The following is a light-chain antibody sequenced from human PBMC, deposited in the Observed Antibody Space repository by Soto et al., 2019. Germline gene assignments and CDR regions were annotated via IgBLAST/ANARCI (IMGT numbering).Light chain of an antibody. Sequence: QSVLTQPPSVSGAPGQRVTIPCTGSSSNIGAPYDVLWYQQHPGTAPKLLIYGDNNRPSGVPDRFSASKSGTSASLAITGLQAEDEADYYCQSYDTSLSGVLFGGGTKLTVL. J-gene: IGLJ2*01. CDR3: QSYDTSLSGVL. CDR2: GDN. CDR1: SSNIGAPYD. V-gene: IGLV1-40*01.